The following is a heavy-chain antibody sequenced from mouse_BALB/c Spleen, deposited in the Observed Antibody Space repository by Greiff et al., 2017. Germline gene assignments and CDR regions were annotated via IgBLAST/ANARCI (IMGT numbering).Heavy chain of an antibody. CDR1: GFSLTSYG. CDR2: IWAGGST. Sequence: LQESGPGLVAPSQSLSITCTVSGFSLTSYGVHWVRQPPGKGLEWLGVIWAGGSTNYNSALMSRLSISKDNSKSQVFLKMNSLQTDDTAMYYCARGGMISWFAYWGQGTLVTVSA. V-gene: IGHV2-9*02. CDR3: ARGGMISWFAY. J-gene: IGHJ3*01. D-gene: IGHD2-3*01.